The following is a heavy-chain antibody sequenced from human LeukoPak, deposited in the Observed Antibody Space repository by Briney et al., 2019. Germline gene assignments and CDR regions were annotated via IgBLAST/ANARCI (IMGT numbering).Heavy chain of an antibody. CDR3: ARGGVWELLDY. CDR1: GGSISSGGYS. J-gene: IGHJ4*02. CDR2: IYYSGST. D-gene: IGHD1-26*01. V-gene: IGHV4-61*08. Sequence: SETLSLTCAVSGGSISSGGYSWSWIRQPPGKGLEWIGNIYYSGSTNYNPSLKSRVTLSLDTSKNQFSLKLSSVAAADTAVYYCARGGVWELLDYWGQGTLVTVSS.